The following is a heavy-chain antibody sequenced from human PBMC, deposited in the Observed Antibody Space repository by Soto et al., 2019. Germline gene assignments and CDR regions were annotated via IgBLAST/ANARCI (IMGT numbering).Heavy chain of an antibody. CDR1: GTALDSFT. J-gene: IGHJ5*02. D-gene: IGHD3-9*01. CDR3: AREDDTTGHYSWFDP. CDR2: FVPMFGSA. Sequence: SVKVSCKPSGTALDSFTFSWVLQAPGQGLEWMGGFVPMFGSASIAQRFQGRVKITADASTGTGYMELSDLRSEDSAIYYCAREDDTTGHYSWFDPWGPGTLVTVSS. V-gene: IGHV1-69*13.